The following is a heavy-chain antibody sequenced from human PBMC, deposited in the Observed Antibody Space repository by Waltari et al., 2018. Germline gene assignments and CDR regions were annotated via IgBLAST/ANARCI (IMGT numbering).Heavy chain of an antibody. D-gene: IGHD6-13*01. V-gene: IGHV5-51*01. J-gene: IGHJ4*02. CDR1: GDSFNSHW. CDR2: IHPSNSDV. CDR3: TGGAVTGTDF. Sequence: LVQSGAEVKRAGDSVKISCKGSGDSFNSHWIAWVRQMPGKGLEWMGIIHPSNSDVRYSPSFHGQVTISVDRSMYIAYLQLRNLKASDTATYYCTGGAVTGTDFWGQGTLVTVSS.